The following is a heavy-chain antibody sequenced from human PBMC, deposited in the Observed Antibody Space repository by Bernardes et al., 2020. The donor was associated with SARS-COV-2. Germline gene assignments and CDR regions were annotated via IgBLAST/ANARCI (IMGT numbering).Heavy chain of an antibody. J-gene: IGHJ4*02. V-gene: IGHV1-24*01. D-gene: IGHD5-12*01. CDR3: ATGSLGYSGYF. CDR1: GYSLTELS. Sequence: ASVKVSCKVSGYSLTELSMHWVRQAPGKGLEWMGGFDPEHGGAVYAQKFQGRVTLTEDTSTHTAYMELSSLRSEDTALYYCATGSLGYSGYFWGQGTLVSVSS. CDR2: FDPEHGGA.